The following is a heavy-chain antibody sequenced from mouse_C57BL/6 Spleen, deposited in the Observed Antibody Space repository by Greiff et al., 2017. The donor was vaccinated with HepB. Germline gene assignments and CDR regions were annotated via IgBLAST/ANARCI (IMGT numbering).Heavy chain of an antibody. J-gene: IGHJ4*01. V-gene: IGHV1-80*01. Sequence: QVQLKQSGAELVKPGASVKISCKASGYAFSSYWMNWVKQRPGKGLEWIGQIYPGDGDTNYNGKFKGKATLTADKSSSTAYMQLSSLTSEDSAVYFCARILFPYAMDYWGQGTSVTVSS. CDR3: ARILFPYAMDY. D-gene: IGHD1-1*02. CDR2: IYPGDGDT. CDR1: GYAFSSYW.